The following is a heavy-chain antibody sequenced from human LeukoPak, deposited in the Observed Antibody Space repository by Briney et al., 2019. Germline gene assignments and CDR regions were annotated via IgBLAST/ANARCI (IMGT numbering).Heavy chain of an antibody. CDR3: ARAPGSSSWRFDY. CDR2: MYHSGGT. J-gene: IGHJ4*02. V-gene: IGHV4-38-2*02. Sequence: SETLSLTCTVSGYSVSSGYYWGWIRQPPGKGLEWIGSMYHSGGTYYDASLKSRVTMSVDTSKNQFSLKLSSVTAADTAVYYCARAPGSSSWRFDYWGQGTLVTVSS. CDR1: GYSVSSGYY. D-gene: IGHD6-6*01.